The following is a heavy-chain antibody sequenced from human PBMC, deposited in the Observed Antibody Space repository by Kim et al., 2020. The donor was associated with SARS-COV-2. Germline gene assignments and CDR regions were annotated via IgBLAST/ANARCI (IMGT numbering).Heavy chain of an antibody. V-gene: IGHV3-30-3*01. Sequence: GGSLRLSCAASGFTFGSYAMHWVRQAPGKGLDWVALISYDGSNAYYADSVKGRFTISRDKSKNTLYLQMNSLTTEDTAIYYCARANEYSDYWGQGTLVTVSS. CDR1: GFTFGSYA. D-gene: IGHD2-15*01. J-gene: IGHJ4*02. CDR2: ISYDGSNA. CDR3: ARANEYSDY.